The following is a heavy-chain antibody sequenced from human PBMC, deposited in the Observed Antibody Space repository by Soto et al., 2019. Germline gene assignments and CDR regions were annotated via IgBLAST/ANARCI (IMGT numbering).Heavy chain of an antibody. Sequence: GASVKVSCKASGGTFSSYAISWVRQAPGQGLEWMGGIIPIFGTANYAQKFQGRVTITADESTSTAYMELSSLRSEDTAVYYRARAATSRSSGYYYAADYWGQGTLVTVSS. CDR3: ARAATSRSSGYYYAADY. CDR2: IIPIFGTA. CDR1: GGTFSSYA. J-gene: IGHJ4*02. V-gene: IGHV1-69*13. D-gene: IGHD3-22*01.